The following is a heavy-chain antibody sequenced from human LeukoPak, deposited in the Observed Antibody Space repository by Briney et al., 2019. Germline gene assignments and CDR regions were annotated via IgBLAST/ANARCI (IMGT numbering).Heavy chain of an antibody. Sequence: GESLNISCKGSGYSFTNYWIGWVRQMPGIGLEWLGIIYPGDSDTRYSPSFQGQVTISADKSISTAYLQWSSLKASDTAMYYCARQNIGGTSASDYWGQGTLVTVSS. D-gene: IGHD1-26*01. CDR1: GYSFTNYW. CDR2: IYPGDSDT. V-gene: IGHV5-51*01. J-gene: IGHJ4*02. CDR3: ARQNIGGTSASDY.